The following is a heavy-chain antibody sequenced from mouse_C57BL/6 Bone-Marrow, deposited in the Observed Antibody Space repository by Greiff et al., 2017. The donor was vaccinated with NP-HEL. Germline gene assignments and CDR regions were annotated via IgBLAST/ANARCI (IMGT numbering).Heavy chain of an antibody. CDR2: IYPGSGNT. Sequence: VKLQESGAELVRPGASVKLSCKASGYTFTDYYINWVKQRPGQGLEWIARIYPGSGNTYYNETFKGKVTLTAEKSSSTAYMQLSSLTSEDSAVDVCERSDGYDGYFDYWGQGTTLTVTA. CDR1: GYTFTDYY. V-gene: IGHV1-76*01. D-gene: IGHD2-2*01. J-gene: IGHJ2*01. CDR3: ERSDGYDGYFDY.